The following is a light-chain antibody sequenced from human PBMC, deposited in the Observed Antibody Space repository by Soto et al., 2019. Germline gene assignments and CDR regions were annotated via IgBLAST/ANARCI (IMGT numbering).Light chain of an antibody. CDR3: SSYTSSRAYV. Sequence: QSVLTQPPSASGSPGQSVTISCTGTSSDVGAYNYVSWYQQHPGKAPKLMIYEVTKRPSGVPARFSGSKSGNTASLTVSGLQAEDEADYYCSSYTSSRAYVFGIGTKVTVL. V-gene: IGLV2-8*01. CDR1: SSDVGAYNY. CDR2: EVT. J-gene: IGLJ1*01.